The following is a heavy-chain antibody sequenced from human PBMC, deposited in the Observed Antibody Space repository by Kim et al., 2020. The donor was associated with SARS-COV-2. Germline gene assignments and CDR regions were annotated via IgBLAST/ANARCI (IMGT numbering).Heavy chain of an antibody. CDR1: GGSISSYY. CDR3: ARRGGIAAPYGYFDL. D-gene: IGHD6-13*01. J-gene: IGHJ2*01. CDR2: IYYSEST. Sequence: SETLSLTCTVSGGSISSYYWSWIRQPPGKGLEWIGYIYYSESTNYNPSLKSRVTISVDTSKNQFSLKLSSVTAADTAVYYCARRGGIAAPYGYFDLWGRG. V-gene: IGHV4-59*01.